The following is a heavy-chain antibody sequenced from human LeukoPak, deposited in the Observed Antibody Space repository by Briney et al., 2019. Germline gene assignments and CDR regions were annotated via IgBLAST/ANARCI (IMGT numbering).Heavy chain of an antibody. J-gene: IGHJ4*02. Sequence: ASVKVSSKASVYTSINDGLSRGRQAPGQGLQCRGWISAGKGHTRSTPNLQGRIIMTTDTYTKTVYLEVKSLRSDDTAVYFCARDGRDIDTSGGDFDDWGQGTHVTVS. CDR2: ISAGKGHT. V-gene: IGHV1-18*01. D-gene: IGHD3-22*01. CDR1: VYTSINDG. CDR3: ARDGRDIDTSGGDFDD.